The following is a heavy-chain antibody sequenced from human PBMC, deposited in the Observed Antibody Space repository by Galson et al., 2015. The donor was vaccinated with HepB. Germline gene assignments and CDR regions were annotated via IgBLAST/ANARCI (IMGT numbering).Heavy chain of an antibody. D-gene: IGHD2-15*01. CDR2: IYSGGST. V-gene: IGHV3-66*01. Sequence: SLRLSCAASGFTVSSNYMSWVRQAPGKGLEWVSVIYSGGSTYYADSVKGRFTISRDNSKNTLYLQMNSLRAEDTAVYYCARSTRVVAATFDYWGQGTLVTVSS. J-gene: IGHJ4*02. CDR3: ARSTRVVAATFDY. CDR1: GFTVSSNY.